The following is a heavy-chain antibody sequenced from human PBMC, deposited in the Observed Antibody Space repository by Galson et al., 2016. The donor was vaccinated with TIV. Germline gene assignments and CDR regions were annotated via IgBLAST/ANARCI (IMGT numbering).Heavy chain of an antibody. CDR3: ATSTVPNLGDY. D-gene: IGHD4-17*01. V-gene: IGHV4-59*02. CDR2: ISVNGTT. CDR1: GASVSTHF. Sequence: ETLSLTCVVSGASVSTHFWNWIRQAPGKGLEWIGYISVNGTTSYNPSLRGRGAISLDTSKNQFSLKVTSVAAEDTAVYFCATSTVPNLGDYWGQGVLVTVSS. J-gene: IGHJ4*02.